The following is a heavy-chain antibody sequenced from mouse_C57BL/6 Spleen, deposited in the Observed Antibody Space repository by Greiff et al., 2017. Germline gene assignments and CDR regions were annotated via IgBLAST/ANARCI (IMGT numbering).Heavy chain of an antibody. CDR3: ARTVVATGAMDY. V-gene: IGHV1-20*01. Sequence: VQLQQSGPELVKPGDSVKISCKASGYSFTGYFMNWVMQSHGKSLEWMGRINPYNGDTFYNQKFKGKATLTVDKSSSTAHMELRSLTSEDSAVYYCARTVVATGAMDYWGQGTSVTVSS. D-gene: IGHD1-1*01. CDR1: GYSFTGYF. CDR2: INPYNGDT. J-gene: IGHJ4*01.